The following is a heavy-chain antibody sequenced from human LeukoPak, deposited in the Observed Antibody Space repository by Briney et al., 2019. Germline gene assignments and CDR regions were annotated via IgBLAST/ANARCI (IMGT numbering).Heavy chain of an antibody. J-gene: IGHJ4*02. V-gene: IGHV1-18*01. CDR3: ARGAPLTYYYDSSGYYFGY. CDR1: GYTFISYG. CDR2: ISAYNGNT. D-gene: IGHD3-22*01. Sequence: GASVKVSCKASGYTFISYGISWVRQAPGQGLEWMGWISAYNGNTNYAQKLQGRVTMTTDTSTSTAYMELRSLRSDDTAVYYCARGAPLTYYYDSSGYYFGYWGQGTLVTVSS.